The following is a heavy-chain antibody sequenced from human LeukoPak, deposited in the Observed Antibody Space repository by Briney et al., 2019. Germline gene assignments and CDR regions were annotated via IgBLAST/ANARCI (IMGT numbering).Heavy chain of an antibody. V-gene: IGHV3-23*01. Sequence: PGGSLRLSCAASGFTFSSYAMSWVRQAPGKGLGWVSAISGSGGSTYYADSVKGRFTISRDNSKNTLYLQMNSLRAEDTAVYYCAKEWIQLWLYGMDVWGQGTTVTVSS. CDR3: AKEWIQLWLYGMDV. CDR2: ISGSGGST. J-gene: IGHJ6*02. D-gene: IGHD5-18*01. CDR1: GFTFSSYA.